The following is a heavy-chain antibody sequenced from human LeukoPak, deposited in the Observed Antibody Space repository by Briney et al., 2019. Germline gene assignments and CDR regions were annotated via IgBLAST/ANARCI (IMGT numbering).Heavy chain of an antibody. CDR2: ISANGGST. CDR1: GFIISDYA. V-gene: IGHV3-64D*06. D-gene: IGHD6-13*01. CDR3: VKDLYMGDSASWYFFHY. J-gene: IGHJ4*02. Sequence: GGSLRLSCSASGFIISDYAMHWVRQAPGKGLEYVSGISANGGSTYYADSVKGRFTISRDTSKNTLYLQMSSLRAEDTAIYYCVKDLYMGDSASWYFFHYWGQGTLVTVSS.